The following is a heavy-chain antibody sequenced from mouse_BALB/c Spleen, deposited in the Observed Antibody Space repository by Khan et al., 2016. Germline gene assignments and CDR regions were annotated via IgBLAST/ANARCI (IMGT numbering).Heavy chain of an antibody. D-gene: IGHD4-1*01. CDR2: IYPGDGDT. CDR3: AGRTGTREAMDY. CDR1: GSASSSYW. J-gene: IGHJ4*01. V-gene: IGHV1-80*01. Sequence: QVQLQQSGAELVRPGSSVKISCKASGSASSSYWMNWVKQRPGQGLEWIGQIYPGDGDTNYNGKFKGKATLTADKSSSTAYMQRSGLTSEDSAALFCAGRTGTREAMDYWGQGTSVTVSS.